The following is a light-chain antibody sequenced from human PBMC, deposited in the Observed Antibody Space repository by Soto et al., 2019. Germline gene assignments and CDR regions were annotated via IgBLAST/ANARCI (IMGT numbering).Light chain of an antibody. CDR1: ERLSSVY. Sequence: EIVLTQSPGTLSLSPGERATLSCRASERLSSVYLAWYQQRPGQPPRLLIYGASNRATGIPDRFSGSGSGTDFTLTISRLEPEDFAVYYCQQYGSSSWTFGQGTKVDIK. CDR2: GAS. CDR3: QQYGSSSWT. J-gene: IGKJ1*01. V-gene: IGKV3-20*01.